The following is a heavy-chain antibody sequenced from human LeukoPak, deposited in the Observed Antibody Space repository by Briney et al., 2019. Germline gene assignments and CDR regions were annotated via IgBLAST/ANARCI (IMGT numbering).Heavy chain of an antibody. J-gene: IGHJ4*02. CDR2: INPNSGGT. CDR1: GYTFTGYY. Sequence: SVKVSCKASGYTFTGYYMHWVRQAPGQGLEWMGRINPNSGGTNYAQKFQGRVTMTRDTSISTAYMELSRLRSDDTAVYYCARSDYGGNLFDYWGQGTLVTVAS. D-gene: IGHD4-23*01. CDR3: ARSDYGGNLFDY. V-gene: IGHV1-2*06.